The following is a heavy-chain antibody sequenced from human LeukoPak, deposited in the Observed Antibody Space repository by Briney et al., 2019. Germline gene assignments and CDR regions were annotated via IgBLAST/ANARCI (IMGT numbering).Heavy chain of an antibody. CDR3: ARCGSGFKAYFDY. Sequence: MPSETLSLTCTVSGGSISSSSYSWSWIRQPPGKGLEWIGYIYYSGDTYYNASLKSRVNMSLDTSKNQFSLKLSSVTAADTAVYYCARCGSGFKAYFDYWGQGTLVTVPS. D-gene: IGHD3-22*01. J-gene: IGHJ4*02. CDR2: IYYSGDT. CDR1: GGSISSSSYS. V-gene: IGHV4-61*01.